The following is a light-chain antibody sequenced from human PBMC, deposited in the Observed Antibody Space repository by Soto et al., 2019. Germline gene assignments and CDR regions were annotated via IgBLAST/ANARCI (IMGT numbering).Light chain of an antibody. J-gene: IGKJ5*01. CDR1: QSVHNF. V-gene: IGKV3-11*01. CDR3: QQRSNWPPIT. CDR2: CAS. Sequence: EVVLTQSPATLSLSPGDRAALSCKASQSVHNFLAWYHQKPGQAPILLIYCASNRAAGIPARFSGSGSGTDLTLTINCLEPEDFAVYYCQQRSNWPPITFGQWPRLEIK.